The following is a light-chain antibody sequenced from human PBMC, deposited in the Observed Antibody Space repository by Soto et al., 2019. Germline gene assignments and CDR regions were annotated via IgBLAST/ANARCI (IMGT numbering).Light chain of an antibody. Sequence: EIVLTQSPGTLSLSPGERATLSCWAIQSISSSYLAWYQQKRGQAPRLLMYGASIRATGIPARFSGSGSGTEFTLTISSLQSEDFAVYYCQQYNNWPSWTFGQGTKVDIK. J-gene: IGKJ1*01. CDR1: QSISSSY. CDR2: GAS. V-gene: IGKV3-15*01. CDR3: QQYNNWPSWT.